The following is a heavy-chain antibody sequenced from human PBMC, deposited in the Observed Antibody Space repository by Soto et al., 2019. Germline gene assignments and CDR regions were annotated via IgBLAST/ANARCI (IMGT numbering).Heavy chain of an antibody. Sequence: GGSLRLSCAASGFTVSSNYMSWVRQAPGKGLEWVSHISSSSYIIYYADSVKGRFTISRDNAKNSLYLQMNSLRDEDTAVYYCARKFDIWGQGTMVTVSS. J-gene: IGHJ3*02. CDR3: ARKFDI. CDR1: GFTVSSNY. V-gene: IGHV3-48*02. CDR2: ISSSSYII.